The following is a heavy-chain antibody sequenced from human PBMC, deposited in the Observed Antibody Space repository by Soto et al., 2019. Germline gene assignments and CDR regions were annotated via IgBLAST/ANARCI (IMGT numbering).Heavy chain of an antibody. V-gene: IGHV4-30-4*01. CDR1: GGSISSGDYY. CDR3: ARHPRGYRYGLDY. Sequence: QVQLQESGPGLVKPSQTLSLTCTVSGGSISSGDYYWSWVRQPPGKGLEWIGYIYYSGSTYYNPSLPSRVTISVDPSKNLFSLKLSSMTAADTAVYYGARHPRGYRYGLDYLGQGTLVTVSS. J-gene: IGHJ4*02. D-gene: IGHD5-18*01. CDR2: IYYSGST.